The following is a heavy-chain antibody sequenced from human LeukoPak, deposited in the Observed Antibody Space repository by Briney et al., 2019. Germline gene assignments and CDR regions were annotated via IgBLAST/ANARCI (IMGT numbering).Heavy chain of an antibody. CDR1: GFTFSSYG. D-gene: IGHD2-15*01. V-gene: IGHV3-33*01. CDR2: IWYDGSNK. J-gene: IGHJ6*02. CDR3: AREGGPAATVVRKYYYYYGMDV. Sequence: GGSLRLSCAASGFTFSSYGMHWVRQAPGKGLEWVAVIWYDGSNKYYADSVKGRFTISRDNSKNTLYLQMNSLRAEDTAVYYCAREGGPAATVVRKYYYYYGMDVWGQGTTVTVSS.